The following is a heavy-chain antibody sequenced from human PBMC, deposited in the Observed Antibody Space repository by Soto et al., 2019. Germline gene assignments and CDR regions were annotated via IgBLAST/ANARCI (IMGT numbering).Heavy chain of an antibody. D-gene: IGHD6-19*01. J-gene: IGHJ4*01. CDR3: ARTPGWYFDV. Sequence: QVQLLESGPGLVKPSETLSLNCNVSGGYISTYYWSWIRQPAGKGLEWIGRIHASGNTDYNPSLKSRVTMSVDTSKNQFSLRLTSLTAADTAVYYCARTPGWYFDVWGHGTLVTVSS. CDR1: GGYISTYY. V-gene: IGHV4-4*07. CDR2: IHASGNT.